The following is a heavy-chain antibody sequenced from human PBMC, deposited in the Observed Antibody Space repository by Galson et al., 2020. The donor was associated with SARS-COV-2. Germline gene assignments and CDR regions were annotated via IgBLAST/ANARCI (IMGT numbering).Heavy chain of an antibody. CDR1: GYTFTGYY. CDR3: ARVGHHYYDSSGYYSYAFDI. Sequence: ASVKVSCKASGYTFTGYYMHWVRQAPGQGLEWMGWINPNSGGTNYAQKFQGRVTMTRDTSISTAYMELSRLRSDDTAGYYCARVGHHYYDSSGYYSYAFDIWGQGTMVTVSS. CDR2: INPNSGGT. V-gene: IGHV1-2*02. D-gene: IGHD3-22*01. J-gene: IGHJ3*02.